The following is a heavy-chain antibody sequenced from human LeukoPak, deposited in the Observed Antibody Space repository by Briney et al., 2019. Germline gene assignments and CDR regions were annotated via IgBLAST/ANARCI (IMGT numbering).Heavy chain of an antibody. V-gene: IGHV4-59*13. D-gene: IGHD6-19*01. Sequence: PSETLSLTCTIWCGSIGVDHWRCIRQAPGEGRECIAYIRYTRTTSYPPTLRTPVHISLPTSETPFSLRLTSVPAAATAAYYCATAVTGSTMVASWGQATLVAVPS. CDR2: IRYTRTT. CDR1: CGSIGVDH. J-gene: IGHJ5*02. CDR3: ATAVTGSTMVAS.